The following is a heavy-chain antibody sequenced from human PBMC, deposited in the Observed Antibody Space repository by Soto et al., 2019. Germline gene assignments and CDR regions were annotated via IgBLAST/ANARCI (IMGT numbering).Heavy chain of an antibody. CDR3: ASDRITWSGYHPYFDY. D-gene: IGHD3-3*01. J-gene: IGHJ4*02. CDR2: INAGNGNT. V-gene: IGHV1-3*01. CDR1: GYTFTSYA. Sequence: ASEKVSCKASGYTFTSYAMHWVRPAPGQRLEWMGWINAGNGNTKYSQKFQGRVTITRDTSASTAYMELSSLRSEDTAVYYCASDRITWSGYHPYFDYWGQGTLVTVSS.